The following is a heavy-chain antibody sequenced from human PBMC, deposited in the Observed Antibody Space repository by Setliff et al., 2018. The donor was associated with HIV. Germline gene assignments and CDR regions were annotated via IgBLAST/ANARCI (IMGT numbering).Heavy chain of an antibody. V-gene: IGHV4-31*03. Sequence: SETLSLTCSVSGASINSGSYYWTWIRQHPGKGLEWIGYIYYSGSTYYNPSLKSRLAMSLDTSSNQFSLKLTSVTAADTTVYYCARDQGYSYGSGPFHSWGQGTMVTVSS. CDR2: IYYSGST. J-gene: IGHJ3*02. D-gene: IGHD5-18*01. CDR3: ARDQGYSYGSGPFHS. CDR1: GASINSGSYY.